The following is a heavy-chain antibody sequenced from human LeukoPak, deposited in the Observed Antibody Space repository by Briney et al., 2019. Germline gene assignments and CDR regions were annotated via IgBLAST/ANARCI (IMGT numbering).Heavy chain of an antibody. CDR2: IIPIFGTA. CDR1: GGTFSSYA. CDR3: AREGQVSSYYYYYYMDV. J-gene: IGHJ6*03. V-gene: IGHV1-69*05. Sequence: SVKVSCKASGGTFSSYAISWVRQAPGQGLEWMGGIIPIFGTANYAQKFQGRVTITTDDSTSTAYMELSSLRSEDTAVYYCAREGQVSSYYYYYYMDVWGKGTTVTVSS. D-gene: IGHD1-14*01.